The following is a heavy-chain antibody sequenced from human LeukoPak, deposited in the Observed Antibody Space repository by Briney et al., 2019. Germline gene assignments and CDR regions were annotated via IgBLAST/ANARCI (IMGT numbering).Heavy chain of an antibody. Sequence: GGSLRLSCAASRLTLSYYWMTWVRQAPGKGLERVANINQDGSEKHYVDSVKGRFSISRDSAKNSLYLQMNSLTVEDTAMYFCAREGHGDYHIWGQGTMVTVSS. J-gene: IGHJ3*02. CDR2: INQDGSEK. V-gene: IGHV3-7*01. CDR1: RLTLSYYW. CDR3: AREGHGDYHI. D-gene: IGHD4-17*01.